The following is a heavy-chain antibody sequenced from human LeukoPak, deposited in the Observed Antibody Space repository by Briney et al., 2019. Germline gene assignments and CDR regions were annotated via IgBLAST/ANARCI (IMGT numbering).Heavy chain of an antibody. CDR3: ARAVSGYHRPAFDI. CDR1: GGSISSGSYY. D-gene: IGHD5-12*01. V-gene: IGHV4-61*02. CDR2: IYTSGST. J-gene: IGHJ3*02. Sequence: SETLSLTCTVSGGSISSGSYYWSWIRQPAGKGLEWIGRIYTSGSTNYNPSLKSRVTISVGASKNQFSLKLSSVTAADTAVYYCARAVSGYHRPAFDIWGQGTMVTVSS.